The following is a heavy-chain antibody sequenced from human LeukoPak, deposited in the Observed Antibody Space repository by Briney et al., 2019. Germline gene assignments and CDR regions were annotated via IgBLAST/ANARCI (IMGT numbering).Heavy chain of an antibody. CDR3: AGLSSIATAPVDS. Sequence: ASVKVSCKASGGTFSNYAINWVQQAPGQGLEWMGGIIPMFGTPKYAQKSQGRVRITADESTSTAYMELSSLRSEDTAFYYCAGLSSIATAPVDSWGQGTLVSVSS. CDR1: GGTFSNYA. CDR2: IIPMFGTP. D-gene: IGHD2/OR15-2a*01. V-gene: IGHV1-69*13. J-gene: IGHJ4*02.